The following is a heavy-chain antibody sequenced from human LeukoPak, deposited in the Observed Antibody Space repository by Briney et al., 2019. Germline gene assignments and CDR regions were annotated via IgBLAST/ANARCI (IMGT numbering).Heavy chain of an antibody. Sequence: KASETLSLTCTVSGVSISRGGYYWSWIRQHSGKGLEWIGYIYYSGSTYYNPSLKSRVTISVDTSKNQFSLKLSSVTAADTAVYYCARARGSLEDFDYWGQGTLVTVSS. J-gene: IGHJ4*02. D-gene: IGHD2-15*01. CDR3: ARARGSLEDFDY. CDR2: IYYSGST. CDR1: GVSISRGGYY. V-gene: IGHV4-31*03.